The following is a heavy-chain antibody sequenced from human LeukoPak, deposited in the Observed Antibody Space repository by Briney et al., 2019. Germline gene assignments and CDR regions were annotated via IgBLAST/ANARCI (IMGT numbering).Heavy chain of an antibody. J-gene: IGHJ4*02. D-gene: IGHD5-24*01. CDR3: ARHRDVAFDY. Sequence: GESLKISCKGSGYSFTNYWNGWVRPMPGEGLEWMGIIYPGDSDTKYSPSFQGQVTISADKSISTAYLQWSSLKASDTAMYYCARHRDVAFDYWGQGTLVTVSS. V-gene: IGHV5-51*01. CDR2: IYPGDSDT. CDR1: GYSFTNYW.